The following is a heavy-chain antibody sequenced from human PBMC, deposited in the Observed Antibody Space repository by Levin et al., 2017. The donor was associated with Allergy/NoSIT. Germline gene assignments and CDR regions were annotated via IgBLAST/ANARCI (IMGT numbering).Heavy chain of an antibody. CDR2: IYYDGSKT. V-gene: IGHV3-33*01. Sequence: PGGSLRLSCAASGFSFSFYGMHWVRQAPGKGLEWVAIIYYDGSKTYYADSVKGRFTLSRDDSRSTLYLQMNSLRVEDTAVYYCAREGSTRNPRTGYGLDVWGQGTTVTVSS. CDR3: AREGSTRNPRTGYGLDV. CDR1: GFSFSFYG. J-gene: IGHJ6*02. D-gene: IGHD1-14*01.